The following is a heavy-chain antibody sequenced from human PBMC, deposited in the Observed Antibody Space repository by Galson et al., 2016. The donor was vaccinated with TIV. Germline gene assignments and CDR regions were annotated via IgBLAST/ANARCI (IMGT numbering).Heavy chain of an antibody. CDR1: GYTLSSYS. V-gene: IGHV1-18*01. D-gene: IGHD3-3*01. J-gene: IGHJ6*03. CDR2: ISGYNGNK. Sequence: SVKVSCKASGYTLSSYSISWVRQAPGQGLEWLGWISGYNGNKNYAQKFQGRVTMTTDTSTSTAYMELRSLRSDDTAVYYCARVPTKTFDFWSGYDNSFCMDVWGKG. CDR3: ARVPTKTFDFWSGYDNSFCMDV.